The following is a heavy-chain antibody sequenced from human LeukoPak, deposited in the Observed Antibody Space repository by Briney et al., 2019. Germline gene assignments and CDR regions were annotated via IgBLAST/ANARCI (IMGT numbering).Heavy chain of an antibody. V-gene: IGHV1-18*01. CDR2: ISAYNGNT. Sequence: ASVKVSCKASGYTFTSYGISWVRQAPGQGLEWMGWISAYNGNTNYAQKPQGRVTMTTDTSTSTAYIELRSLRSDDPAVSYCAREIGSGSYPTDVWGQGTTVTVSS. D-gene: IGHD1-26*01. J-gene: IGHJ6*02. CDR3: AREIGSGSYPTDV. CDR1: GYTFTSYG.